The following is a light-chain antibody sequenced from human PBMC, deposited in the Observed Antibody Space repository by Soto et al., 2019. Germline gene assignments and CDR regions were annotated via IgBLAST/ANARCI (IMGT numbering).Light chain of an antibody. CDR2: SLS. CDR1: QSLLDSDNGDTY. CDR3: MQRKDFPWT. Sequence: DIVMTQTPLSLPVTPGEPASISCRSNQSLLDSDNGDTYLDWFQQRPGQSPQLLIYSLSNRASVVPDRFSGSGSGTVFALQIRRVEAEDVGVYYCMQRKDFPWTFGLGNTVDI. J-gene: IGKJ1*01. V-gene: IGKV2-40*01.